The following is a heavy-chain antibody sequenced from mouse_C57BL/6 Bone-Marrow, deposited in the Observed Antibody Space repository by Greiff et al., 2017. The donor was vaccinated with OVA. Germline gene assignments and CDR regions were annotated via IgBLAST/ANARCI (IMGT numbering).Heavy chain of an antibody. Sequence: EVQLVESGGGLVKPGGSLKLSCAASGFTFSDYGMHWVRQAPEKGLEWVAYISSGSSTIYYADTVKGRFTISRDNAKNTLFLQMTSLRSEDTAMYYCAKNSKIYYYGSSYVDWYFDVWGTGTTVTVSS. CDR3: AKNSKIYYYGSSYVDWYFDV. J-gene: IGHJ1*03. D-gene: IGHD1-1*01. V-gene: IGHV5-17*01. CDR1: GFTFSDYG. CDR2: ISSGSSTI.